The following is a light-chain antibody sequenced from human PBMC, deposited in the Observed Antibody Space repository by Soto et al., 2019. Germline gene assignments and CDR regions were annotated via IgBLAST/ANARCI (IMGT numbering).Light chain of an antibody. Sequence: QSVLTQPPSVSAAPGRKVTISCSGSTSNIGNNYVSWYQQVPGTAPKLLIYDNNKRPSGIPDRFSGSKSGTSATLGITGLQTGDEADYYCGTWDSRLRAVVFGGGTKLTVL. J-gene: IGLJ2*01. CDR3: GTWDSRLRAVV. CDR1: TSNIGNNY. CDR2: DNN. V-gene: IGLV1-51*01.